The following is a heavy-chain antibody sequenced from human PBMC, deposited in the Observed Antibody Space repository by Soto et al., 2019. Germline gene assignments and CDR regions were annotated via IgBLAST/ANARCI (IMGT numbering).Heavy chain of an antibody. CDR2: IYPGDSDT. CDR1: GYSFTSYW. Sequence: GESLKISCKGSGYSFTSYWIGWVRQMPGKGLEWMGIIYPGDSDTRYSPSFQGQVTISADQSISTAYLQWSSLKASDTAMYYCARRARGPNYYYYYYMDVWGKGTTVTVSS. J-gene: IGHJ6*03. CDR3: ARRARGPNYYYYYYMDV. D-gene: IGHD6-6*01. V-gene: IGHV5-51*01.